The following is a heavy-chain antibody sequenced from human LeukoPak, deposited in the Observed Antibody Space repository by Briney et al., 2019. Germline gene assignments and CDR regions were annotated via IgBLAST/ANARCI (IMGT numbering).Heavy chain of an antibody. CDR1: GFTVSSNY. V-gene: IGHV3-53*05. CDR3: VKDRRWDISSPLDY. Sequence: GGSLRLSCAASGFTVSSNYMTWVRQAPGKGLEWVSVIYSGGGTYYADSVKGRFTISRDNSKNTLYLQMNSLRAEDTALYYCVKDRRWDISSPLDYWGQGTLVTVSS. CDR2: IYSGGGT. D-gene: IGHD1-26*01. J-gene: IGHJ4*02.